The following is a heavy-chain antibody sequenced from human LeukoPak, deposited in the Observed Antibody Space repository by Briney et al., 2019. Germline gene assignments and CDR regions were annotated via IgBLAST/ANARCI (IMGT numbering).Heavy chain of an antibody. CDR3: ARDQGSMIVVRTTKWFFDL. Sequence: GGSLRHSCAASGFTFSNYWMSWVRQAPGKGLEWLANINQDGSEIYYVDSVKGRFIISRDNGKNSLYLQINSLRADDTAVYYCARDQGSMIVVRTTKWFFDLWGRGTLVTVSS. V-gene: IGHV3-7*01. J-gene: IGHJ2*01. CDR1: GFTFSNYW. CDR2: INQDGSEI. D-gene: IGHD3-22*01.